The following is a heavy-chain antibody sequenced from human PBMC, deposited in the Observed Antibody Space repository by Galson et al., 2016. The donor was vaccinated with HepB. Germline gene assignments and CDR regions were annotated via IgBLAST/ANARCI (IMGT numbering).Heavy chain of an antibody. V-gene: IGHV1-69*13. CDR1: GGTFSSHA. CDR2: IIPIFGAL. Sequence: SVKVSCKASGGTFSSHAISWVRQAPGQGLEWMGGIIPIFGALYNAQKFQGRVTITADETTTTAYMELSSLRSEDTAVYYCARGRYCSGGSCYMGGRNYFYYYGMDVWGQGTTVTVSS. D-gene: IGHD2-15*01. CDR3: ARGRYCSGGSCYMGGRNYFYYYGMDV. J-gene: IGHJ6*02.